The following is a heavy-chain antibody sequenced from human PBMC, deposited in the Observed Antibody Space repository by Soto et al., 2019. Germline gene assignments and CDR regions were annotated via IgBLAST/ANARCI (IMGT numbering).Heavy chain of an antibody. CDR3: ARVNRRGYAGNDPPPLYYYGMDV. Sequence: GGSLRLSCAASGFPFSSFGLNWVRQAPGKGLEWVSSISSSGTYIFYADSVKGRFTISRDNTKNSVFLQLDSLRAEDSALYYCARVNRRGYAGNDPPPLYYYGMDVWGQGTTVTVSS. D-gene: IGHD5-12*01. J-gene: IGHJ6*02. CDR1: GFPFSSFG. CDR2: ISSSGTYI. V-gene: IGHV3-21*04.